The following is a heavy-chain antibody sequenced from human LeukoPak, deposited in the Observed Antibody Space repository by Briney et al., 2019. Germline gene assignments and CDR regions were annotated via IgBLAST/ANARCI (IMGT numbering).Heavy chain of an antibody. Sequence: PGGSLRLSCAASGFTFSSYGMHWVRQAPGKGLEWVAVIWYDGSNKYYADSVKGRFTISRDNSKNTLYLQMNSLRAEDTAVYYCASLWGGSGKVPFDIWGQGTMVTVSS. CDR3: ASLWGGSGKVPFDI. D-gene: IGHD3-10*01. J-gene: IGHJ3*02. V-gene: IGHV3-33*01. CDR2: IWYDGSNK. CDR1: GFTFSSYG.